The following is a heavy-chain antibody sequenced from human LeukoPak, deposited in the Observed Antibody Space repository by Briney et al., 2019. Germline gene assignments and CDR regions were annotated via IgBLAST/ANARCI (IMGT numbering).Heavy chain of an antibody. CDR2: ISGSGDST. D-gene: IGHD3-16*01. J-gene: IGHJ4*02. Sequence: TGGSLRLSCAASGFTFSNYAMPWVRQAPGKGLEWVSTISGSGDSTYYSDSVKGRFTISRDNSENTLYLQLNSLRAEDTAVYYCAKGGWGTVLDYWGQGTLDTVSS. V-gene: IGHV3-23*01. CDR1: GFTFSNYA. CDR3: AKGGWGTVLDY.